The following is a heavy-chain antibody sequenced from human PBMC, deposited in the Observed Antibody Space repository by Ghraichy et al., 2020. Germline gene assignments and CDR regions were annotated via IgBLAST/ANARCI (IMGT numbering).Heavy chain of an antibody. CDR2: IYWDDDK. CDR3: AHTGTVAGGLYYLDS. CDR1: GFSLSTSGVA. V-gene: IGHV2-5*02. D-gene: IGHD6-19*01. J-gene: IGHJ4*02. Sequence: SGPTLVKPTQTLTLTCTFSGFSLSTSGVAVDWIRQPPRKALEWLALIYWDDDKRYSPSLKNRLTITKDTSKNQVVLTMTNMDPVDTATYYCAHTGTVAGGLYYLDSWGQGTLVTVSS.